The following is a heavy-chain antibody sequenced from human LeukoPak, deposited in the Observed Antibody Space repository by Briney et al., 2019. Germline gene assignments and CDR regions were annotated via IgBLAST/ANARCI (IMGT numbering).Heavy chain of an antibody. Sequence: ASVRLSCKASGGTFNSYAINWVRQASGQGLEWMGGIIPKYGKANYAQSLQDRVTITADDSTSTAYMELSSLKSEDTAVYYCARTAYTGGWDFDYWGQGTLVAVSS. V-gene: IGHV1-69*13. CDR1: GGTFNSYA. CDR2: IIPKYGKA. CDR3: ARTAYTGGWDFDY. D-gene: IGHD6-19*01. J-gene: IGHJ4*02.